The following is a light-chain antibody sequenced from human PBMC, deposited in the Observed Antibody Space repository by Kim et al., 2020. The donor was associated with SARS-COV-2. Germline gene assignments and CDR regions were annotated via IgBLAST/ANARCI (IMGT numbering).Light chain of an antibody. CDR3: SSYTDTKNLL. J-gene: IGLJ2*01. Sequence: GPSFTLSCTGSSSDICAYASVSWYQHHPGKAPKLVTFEVTKRPSGVPDRFSGSKSGNTSSLTVSGLQAEDEADYYCSSYTDTKNLLFGGGTQLTVL. CDR2: EVT. CDR1: SSDICAYAS. V-gene: IGLV2-8*01.